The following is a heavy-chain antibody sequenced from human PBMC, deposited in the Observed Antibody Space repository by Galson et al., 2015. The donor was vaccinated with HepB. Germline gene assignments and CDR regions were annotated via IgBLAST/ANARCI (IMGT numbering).Heavy chain of an antibody. V-gene: IGHV3-21*01. CDR2: ISSSSSYI. D-gene: IGHD3-10*01. Sequence: SLRLSCAASGFTFSSYSMNWVRQAPGKGLEWVSSISSSSSYIYYADSVKGRFTISRDNAKNSLYLQMNSLRAEDTAVYYCARDNGHYYGSGSYLRYPPARYGMDVWGQGTTVTVSS. CDR3: ARDNGHYYGSGSYLRYPPARYGMDV. CDR1: GFTFSSYS. J-gene: IGHJ6*02.